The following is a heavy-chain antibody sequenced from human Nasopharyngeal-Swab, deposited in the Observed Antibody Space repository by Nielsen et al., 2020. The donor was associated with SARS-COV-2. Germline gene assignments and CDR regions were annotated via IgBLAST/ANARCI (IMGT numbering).Heavy chain of an antibody. V-gene: IGHV4-59*08. CDR1: GASLSSYY. CDR3: ARGFDY. CDR2: GHYSGST. J-gene: IGHJ4*02. Sequence: SETLSLTCTVSGASLSSYYWSWIRQPPGKGLEWVAYGHYSGSTNYNPSLKSRVTMPVDTSKRQFSLMPTSVTAADTAVYYCARGFDYWGQGTLVTVSS.